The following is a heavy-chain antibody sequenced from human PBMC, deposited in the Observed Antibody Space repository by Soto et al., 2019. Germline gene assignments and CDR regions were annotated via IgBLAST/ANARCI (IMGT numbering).Heavy chain of an antibody. CDR1: GFIFSNYE. V-gene: IGHV3-48*03. D-gene: IGHD5-12*01. Sequence: GGSLRLSCAASGFIFSNYEMSWVRQAPGKGLEWVSYIDHSGTTIYYADSVKGRFTISRDNAKNSLFLQMNSLRAEDTAVYYCARGHIVATILDYWGQGTLVTVSS. J-gene: IGHJ4*02. CDR3: ARGHIVATILDY. CDR2: IDHSGTTI.